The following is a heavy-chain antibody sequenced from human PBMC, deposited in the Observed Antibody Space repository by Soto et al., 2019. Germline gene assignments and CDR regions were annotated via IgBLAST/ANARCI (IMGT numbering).Heavy chain of an antibody. CDR3: VKEHDYGDPHSKYYFDY. CDR2: ISSNGGST. Sequence: VVSKILSCAAAEFNIRTYAMAWVSKKTGKGLEYVSAISSNGGSTYYADSVKGRFTISRDNSKNTLYLQMSSLRAEDTAVYYCVKEHDYGDPHSKYYFDYWGQGTLVTVSS. V-gene: IGHV3-64D*08. D-gene: IGHD4-17*01. CDR1: EFNIRTYA. J-gene: IGHJ4*02.